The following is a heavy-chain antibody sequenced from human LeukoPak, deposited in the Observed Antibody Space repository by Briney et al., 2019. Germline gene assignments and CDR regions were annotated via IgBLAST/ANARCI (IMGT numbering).Heavy chain of an antibody. J-gene: IGHJ6*03. Sequence: SETLSLTCAVYGGSFSGYYWSWIRQPPGKGLEWIGEINHSGSTNYNPSLKSRVTISVDTSKNQFSLKLSSLTAADTAVYYCARLFNRYYYGSGSYNYYYMDVWGKGTTVTVSS. CDR2: INHSGST. V-gene: IGHV4-34*01. D-gene: IGHD3-10*01. CDR1: GGSFSGYY. CDR3: ARLFNRYYYGSGSYNYYYMDV.